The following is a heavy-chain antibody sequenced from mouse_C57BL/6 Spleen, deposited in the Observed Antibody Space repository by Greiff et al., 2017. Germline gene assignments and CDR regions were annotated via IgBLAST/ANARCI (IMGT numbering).Heavy chain of an antibody. J-gene: IGHJ2*01. CDR2: IYPGSGRT. D-gene: IGHD2-5*01. Sequence: QVQLQQPGAELVKPGASVKMSCKASGYTFTSYWITWVKQRPGQGLEWIGDIYPGSGRTNYNEKFKSKATLTVDTSSSTAYMQLSSLTSEDSAVYYCARDDYYSNPRDYFDYWGQGTTLTVSS. CDR3: ARDDYYSNPRDYFDY. CDR1: GYTFTSYW. V-gene: IGHV1-55*01.